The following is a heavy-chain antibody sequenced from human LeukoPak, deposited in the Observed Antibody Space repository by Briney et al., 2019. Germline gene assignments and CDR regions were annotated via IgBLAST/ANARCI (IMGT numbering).Heavy chain of an antibody. Sequence: PSETLSLTCTVSGGSVSSDGYSWSWIRQHPGKGLEWIGYIYYSGSTYYNPSLKSRVTISVDTSKNQFSLKLSSVTAADTAVYYCARGPYSNDWYGGVHFDYWGQGTLVTVSS. CDR1: GGSVSSDGYS. V-gene: IGHV4-31*03. J-gene: IGHJ4*02. CDR3: ARGPYSNDWYGGVHFDY. CDR2: IYYSGST. D-gene: IGHD6-13*01.